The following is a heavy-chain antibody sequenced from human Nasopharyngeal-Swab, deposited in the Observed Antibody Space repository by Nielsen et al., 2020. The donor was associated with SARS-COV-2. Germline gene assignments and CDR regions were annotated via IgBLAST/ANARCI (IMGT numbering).Heavy chain of an antibody. CDR3: ARDLVYSYYYYGMDV. CDR1: GYTFTGYY. D-gene: IGHD2-15*01. Sequence: ASVKVSCKASGYTFTGYYMHWVRQAPGQGLEWMGWINPNSGGTNYAQKFQGWVTMTRDTSISTAYMKLSRLRSDDTAVYYCARDLVYSYYYYGMDVWGQGTTVTVSS. J-gene: IGHJ6*02. CDR2: INPNSGGT. V-gene: IGHV1-2*04.